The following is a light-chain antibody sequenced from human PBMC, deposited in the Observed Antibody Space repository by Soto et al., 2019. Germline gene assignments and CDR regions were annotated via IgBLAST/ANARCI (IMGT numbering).Light chain of an antibody. CDR2: GAS. CDR1: QRISSRY. J-gene: IGKJ2*01. Sequence: EIVLTQSPGTLSLSPGERATLSCRASQRISSRYLAWYQQKPGQAPRLLISGASTRATGIPDRFSGSGSGTDFTLTISRLEPEEFAVYFCQRYGSSPPFTFGQGTKVDIK. CDR3: QRYGSSPPFT. V-gene: IGKV3-20*01.